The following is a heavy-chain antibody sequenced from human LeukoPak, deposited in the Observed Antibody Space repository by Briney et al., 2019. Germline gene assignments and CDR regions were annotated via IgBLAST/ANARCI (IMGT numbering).Heavy chain of an antibody. J-gene: IGHJ5*02. V-gene: IGHV1-2*06. Sequence: ASVKVSCKASGYTFTGYYMHWVRQAPGQGLEWMGRINPNSGGTNYAQKFQGRVTMTRDTSISTAYMELSRLRSDDTAVYYCARVGYSSSGYWFDPWGQGTLVTVSS. CDR1: GYTFTGYY. CDR2: INPNSGGT. CDR3: ARVGYSSSGYWFDP. D-gene: IGHD6-13*01.